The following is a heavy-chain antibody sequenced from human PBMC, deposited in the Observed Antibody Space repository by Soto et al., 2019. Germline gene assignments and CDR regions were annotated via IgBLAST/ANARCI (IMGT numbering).Heavy chain of an antibody. J-gene: IGHJ4*02. CDR3: ASDEGRGLKY. CDR2: INNVASII. CDR1: GINFNNYW. V-gene: IGHV3-74*01. Sequence: EVQLVESGGGLIQPGGSLRLSCAGSGINFNNYWMHWIRQTPGKGLVWVSHINNVASIINYADSVRGGFTISRDNAGNTLYLQMNRLGVEDTATYYCASDEGRGLKYWGQGTSVTGSS.